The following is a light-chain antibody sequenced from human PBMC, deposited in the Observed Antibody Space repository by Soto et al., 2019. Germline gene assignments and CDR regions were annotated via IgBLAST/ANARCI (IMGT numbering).Light chain of an antibody. CDR1: ESLDNRGYKY. CDR3: MQSLQTPLT. V-gene: IGKV2-28*01. Sequence: DIVMTQSPLSLPVTPGEPASISCRSSESLDNRGYKYLDWYLQKPGQAPQLLIYLGSHRASGVPDRFSGSGSGTDFTLKISRVEAEDVGLYYCMQSLQTPLTFGGGTKVEIK. J-gene: IGKJ4*01. CDR2: LGS.